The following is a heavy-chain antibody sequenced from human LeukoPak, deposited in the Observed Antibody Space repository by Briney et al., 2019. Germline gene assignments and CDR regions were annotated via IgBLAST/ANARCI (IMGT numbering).Heavy chain of an antibody. Sequence: GGSLRLSCAASGFIFNSYTIHWIRQSPDTGLQWVAFTSYDGNDQQYGDSVKGRFAISRDSAKNTVDLQMMSLRPDDTAVYYCARDLFINGRGDAFDLWGQGTMVTVSS. CDR2: TSYDGNDQ. D-gene: IGHD2-8*01. J-gene: IGHJ3*01. V-gene: IGHV3-30*09. CDR1: GFIFNSYT. CDR3: ARDLFINGRGDAFDL.